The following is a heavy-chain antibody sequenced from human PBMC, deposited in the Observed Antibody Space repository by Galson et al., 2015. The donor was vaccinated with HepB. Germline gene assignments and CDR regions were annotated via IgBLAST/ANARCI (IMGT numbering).Heavy chain of an antibody. CDR2: IIPIFGTA. V-gene: IGHV1-69*13. J-gene: IGHJ6*02. CDR3: AREQNGSGSYSYYYYGMDV. Sequence: SVKVSCKASGGTFSSYAISWVRQAPGQGLEWMGGIIPIFGTANYAQKFQGRVTITADESTSTAYMELSSLRSEDTAVYYCAREQNGSGSYSYYYYGMDVWGQGTTVTVSS. CDR1: GGTFSSYA. D-gene: IGHD3-10*01.